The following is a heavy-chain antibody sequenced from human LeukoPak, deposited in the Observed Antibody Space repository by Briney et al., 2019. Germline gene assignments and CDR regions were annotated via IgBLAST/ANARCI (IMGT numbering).Heavy chain of an antibody. CDR3: AAAPNPSYFDF. CDR1: GGSIRSYY. Sequence: SETLSLTCTVSGGSIRSYYWSWIRQPPGKGLEWIGYIYHRGSTDYNPSLKSRVTISVDTSKNQYSLKLSSVTAADTAVYFCAAAPNPSYFDFWGQGTLVTVSS. J-gene: IGHJ4*02. CDR2: IYHRGST. V-gene: IGHV4-59*01. D-gene: IGHD6-25*01.